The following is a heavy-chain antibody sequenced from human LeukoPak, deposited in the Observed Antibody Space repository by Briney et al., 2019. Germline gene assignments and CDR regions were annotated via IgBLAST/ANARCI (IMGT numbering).Heavy chain of an antibody. D-gene: IGHD3-9*01. Sequence: RLSCAXSGFTFSSYAMTWVRQAPGKGLEWVSGISGSGGDTYNADSVKGRFTISRDNCKNTLYLQMNSLRAEDTAVYYCAKGGGLYDILTSYYYYGMDVWGQGTTVTVSS. J-gene: IGHJ6*02. V-gene: IGHV3-23*01. CDR1: GFTFSSYA. CDR2: ISGSGGDT. CDR3: AKGGGLYDILTSYYYYGMDV.